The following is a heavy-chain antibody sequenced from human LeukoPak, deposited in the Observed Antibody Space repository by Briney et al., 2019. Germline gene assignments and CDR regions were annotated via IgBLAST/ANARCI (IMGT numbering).Heavy chain of an antibody. Sequence: SETLSLTCSVSGGSITSGGFYWSWIRQHPGQGLEWIGYIHNSGSTYYNPSLQSRAIISLDTSKSQFSLQLNSVTAADTAVYYCARGTYYYYYYMDVWGKGTTVTVSS. V-gene: IGHV4-31*03. CDR2: IHNSGST. CDR1: GGSITSGGFY. J-gene: IGHJ6*03. CDR3: ARGTYYYYYYMDV.